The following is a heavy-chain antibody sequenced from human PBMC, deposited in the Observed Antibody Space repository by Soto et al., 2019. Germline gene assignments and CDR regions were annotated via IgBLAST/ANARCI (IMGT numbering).Heavy chain of an antibody. CDR2: VTANGGST. D-gene: IGHD2-15*01. Sequence: EVQLLESGGGFVQPGGSLRLSCAATGFTFSVYAMTWVRQAPGKGLEWVSAVTANGGSTYSADSVKGRFTISRDNSKNTLFLQMNSLRAEDTAVYFCAKKLPGPYHALFDHCGQGALVTVSA. V-gene: IGHV3-23*01. CDR3: AKKLPGPYHALFDH. J-gene: IGHJ4*02. CDR1: GFTFSVYA.